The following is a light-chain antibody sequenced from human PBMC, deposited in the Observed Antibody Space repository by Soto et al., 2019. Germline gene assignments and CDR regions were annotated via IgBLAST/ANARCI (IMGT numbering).Light chain of an antibody. CDR2: AAS. CDR3: QQSYRTPIT. V-gene: IGKV1-39*01. J-gene: IGKJ5*01. CDR1: QSISSY. Sequence: DVQMTQSPSSLSASVGDSLTLTCRASQSISSYLNWYQQKPGKAPNLLIYAASGLQSGVPSRFSGSGSGTDFTLTISSLQPEDFATYYCQQSYRTPITFGQGTRLEIK.